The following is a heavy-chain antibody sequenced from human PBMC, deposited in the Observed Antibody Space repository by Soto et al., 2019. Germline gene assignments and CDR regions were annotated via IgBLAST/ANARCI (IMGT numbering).Heavy chain of an antibody. J-gene: IGHJ5*02. CDR2: IYWDDDK. CDR3: AHAITPNRGWFQNRFGP. CDR1: GFSLSTYGVA. D-gene: IGHD7-27*01. Sequence: QITLEESGPTLVKPTQTLTLTCTVSGFSLSTYGVAVGWIRQPPGKALEWVAVIYWDDDKRYSPSLKSRLTVTKDTSKNQVVLTLTNMDPADSATYYCAHAITPNRGWFQNRFGPWGQGTLVTVSS. V-gene: IGHV2-5*02.